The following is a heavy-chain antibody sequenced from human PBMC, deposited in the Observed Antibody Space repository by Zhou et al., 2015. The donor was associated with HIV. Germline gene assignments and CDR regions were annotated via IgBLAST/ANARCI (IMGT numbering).Heavy chain of an antibody. J-gene: IGHJ3*01. CDR3: ARSSVNHDDAFDL. D-gene: IGHD1-14*01. CDR2: ITPMFDIH. CDR1: GGTFSGSD. Sequence: QLQLVQSGAEVKKPGSSVKVSCKASGGTFSGSDISWVRQAPGQGLEWMGGITPMFDIHKYAQKFRARLTITVDKVTDTAYMELSSLTSEDTAIYFCARSSVNHDDAFDLWGQGTNVIVSS. V-gene: IGHV1-69*17.